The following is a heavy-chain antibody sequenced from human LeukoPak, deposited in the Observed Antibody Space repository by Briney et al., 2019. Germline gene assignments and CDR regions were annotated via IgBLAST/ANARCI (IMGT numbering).Heavy chain of an antibody. CDR2: IKQDGSEK. Sequence: GASLTLSCAASGFTFSSYWMSWVRQAPGKGLEWVANIKQDGSEKYYVDSVKGRFTISRDNAKNSLYLQMNSLRAEDTAVYYCAGRMGGDWYSDLWGRGTLVTVSS. CDR1: GFTFSSYW. CDR3: AGRMGGDWYSDL. J-gene: IGHJ2*01. V-gene: IGHV3-7*01. D-gene: IGHD3-16*01.